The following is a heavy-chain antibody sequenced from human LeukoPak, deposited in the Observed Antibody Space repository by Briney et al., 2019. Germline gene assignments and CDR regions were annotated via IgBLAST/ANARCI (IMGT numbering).Heavy chain of an antibody. CDR3: ARVESGPYYYYYMDV. CDR2: IYYSGST. D-gene: IGHD1-1*01. J-gene: IGHJ6*03. CDR1: GGSISSHY. Sequence: SETLSLTCTVSGGSISSHYWSWIRQPPGKGLEWIGYIYYSGSTNYNPSLKSRATIPVDTSKNQFSLKLSSVTAADTAVYYCARVESGPYYYYYMDVWGKGTTVTVSS. V-gene: IGHV4-59*11.